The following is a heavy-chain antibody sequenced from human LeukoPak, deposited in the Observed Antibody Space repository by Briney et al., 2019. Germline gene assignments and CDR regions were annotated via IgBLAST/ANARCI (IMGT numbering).Heavy chain of an antibody. D-gene: IGHD5-18*01. CDR2: IYSGGST. J-gene: IGHJ4*02. V-gene: IGHV3-53*01. CDR1: GFTVSRNY. CDR3: ARATPKHYSYGIFDY. Sequence: PGGSLRLSCAASGFTVSRNYMSWVRQAPGKGLEWVSVIYSGGSTYYADSVKGRFTISRDNSKNTLYLQMNSLRAEDTAVYYCARATPKHYSYGIFDYWGQGTLVTVSS.